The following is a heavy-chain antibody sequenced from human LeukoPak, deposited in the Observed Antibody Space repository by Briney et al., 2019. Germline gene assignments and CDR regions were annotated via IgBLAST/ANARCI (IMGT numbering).Heavy chain of an antibody. CDR1: GYTFSGYY. CDR3: ARSRGGVTTGFDH. V-gene: IGHV1-2*02. D-gene: IGHD4-17*01. CDR2: INSNSGAR. Sequence: GASVKVSCKASGYTFSGYYMDWVRQAPGQGLEAMGWINSNSGARNDAQKFQGRVTFSRDNSISTAYMELSSLRSADTAIYYCARSRGGVTTGFDHWGQGTLVTVSS. J-gene: IGHJ4*02.